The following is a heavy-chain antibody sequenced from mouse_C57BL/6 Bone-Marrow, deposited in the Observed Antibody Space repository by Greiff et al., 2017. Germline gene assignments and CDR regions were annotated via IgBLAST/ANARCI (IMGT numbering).Heavy chain of an antibody. CDR2: IDPSDSYT. CDR1: GYTFTSYW. D-gene: IGHD1-1*01. CDR3: ARPYYYGFAY. V-gene: IGHV1-50*01. Sequence: QVQLQQPGAELVKPGASVKLSCKASGYTFTSYWMQWVKQRPGQGLEWIGEIDPSDSYTNYNQKFKGKATLTVDKSSSTAYMQLSSLTSEDSAVYYCARPYYYGFAYWGQGTLVTVSA. J-gene: IGHJ3*01.